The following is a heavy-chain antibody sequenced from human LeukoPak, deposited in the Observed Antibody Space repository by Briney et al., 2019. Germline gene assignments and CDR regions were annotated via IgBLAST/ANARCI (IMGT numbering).Heavy chain of an antibody. CDR3: AKDRKMYYYDSSGYSDDFDI. V-gene: IGHV3-23*01. J-gene: IGHJ3*02. CDR2: ISGSGGST. Sequence: PGGSLRLSCAASGFTFSSYAMSWVRQAPGKGLEWVSAISGSGGSTYYADSVKGRFTIPRDNSKNTLYLQMNSLRAEDTAVYYCAKDRKMYYYDSSGYSDDFDIWGQGTMVTVSS. D-gene: IGHD3-22*01. CDR1: GFTFSSYA.